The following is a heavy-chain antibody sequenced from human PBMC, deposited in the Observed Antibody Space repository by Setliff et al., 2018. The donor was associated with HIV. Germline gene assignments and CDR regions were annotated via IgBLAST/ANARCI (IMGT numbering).Heavy chain of an antibody. V-gene: IGHV3-48*01. CDR1: GFTFSTYP. CDR2: LSADSSNK. D-gene: IGHD3-16*01. CDR3: ARDLNWAFDY. J-gene: IGHJ4*02. Sequence: PGESLKISCSASGFTFSTYPMNWVRQAPGKGLRWVAHLSADSSNKDYADSVKGRFTISRDNAKNPLSLQMNSLRAEDTGVYYCARDLNWAFDYWGQGSLVTVS.